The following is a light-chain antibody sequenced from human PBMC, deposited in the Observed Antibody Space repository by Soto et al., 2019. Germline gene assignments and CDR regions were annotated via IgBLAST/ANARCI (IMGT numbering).Light chain of an antibody. CDR3: NSYTNSSAVV. V-gene: IGLV2-14*01. CDR1: RDDIGAYDY. Sequence: QSVLTQPASVSGSTGQSVIISCARTRDDIGAYDYVSWYQQHPGNAPKLLVYEVTNRPSGVSDRSSGSKSGNTAPLTISGLQAEDEADYYCNSYTNSSAVVFGGGTKVTVL. CDR2: EVT. J-gene: IGLJ2*01.